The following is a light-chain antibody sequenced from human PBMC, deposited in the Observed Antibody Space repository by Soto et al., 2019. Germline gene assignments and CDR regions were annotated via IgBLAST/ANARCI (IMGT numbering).Light chain of an antibody. CDR2: DVT. CDR3: CSYAGSYV. Sequence: QSALTQPRSVSGSPGQSVTISCSGASSDVGALKYVSWYQHHPDKAPKVMIYDVTNRPSGVPDRFSGSKSGNTASLTISGLQAEDEADYYRCSYAGSYVFGTGTKLTVL. CDR1: SSDVGALKY. V-gene: IGLV2-11*01. J-gene: IGLJ1*01.